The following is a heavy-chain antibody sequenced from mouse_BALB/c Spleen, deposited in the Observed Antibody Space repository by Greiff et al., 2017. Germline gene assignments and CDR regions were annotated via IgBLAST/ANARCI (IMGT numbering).Heavy chain of an antibody. V-gene: IGHV5-9-4*01. CDR2: ISSGGSYT. CDR1: GFTFSSYA. J-gene: IGHJ3*01. CDR3: AIYYGNYFAY. Sequence: DVMLVESGGGLVKPGGSLKLSCAASGFTFSSYAMSWVRQSPEKRLEWVAEISSGGSYTYYPDTVTGRFTISRDNAKNTLYLEMSSLRSEDTAMYYCAIYYGNYFAYWGQGTLVTVSA. D-gene: IGHD2-1*01.